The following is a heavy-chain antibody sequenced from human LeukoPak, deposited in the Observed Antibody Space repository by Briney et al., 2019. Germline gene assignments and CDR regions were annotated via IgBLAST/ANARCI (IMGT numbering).Heavy chain of an antibody. CDR1: GFTFSSYE. D-gene: IGHD1-14*01. CDR3: ARDPFRSSDAFDI. V-gene: IGHV3-48*03. J-gene: IGHJ3*02. CDR2: ISSSGSTI. Sequence: PGGSLRLSGAASGFTFSSYEMNWVRQAPGKGLDWVSYISSSGSTIYYADSVKGRFAISRDNAKNSLYLQMNSLRAEDTAVYYCARDPFRSSDAFDIWGQGTMVTVSS.